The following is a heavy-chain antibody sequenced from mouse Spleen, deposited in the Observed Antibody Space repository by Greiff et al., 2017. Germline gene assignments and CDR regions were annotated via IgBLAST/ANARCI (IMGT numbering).Heavy chain of an antibody. CDR2: ILPGSGST. Sequence: VQLVESGAELMKPGASVKLSCKATGYTFTGYWIEWVKQRPGHGLEWIGEILPGSGSTNYNEKFKGKATFTADTSSNTAYMQLSSLTTEDSAIYYCARRPNYYGSSYDYAMDYWGQGTSVTVSS. CDR3: ARRPNYYGSSYDYAMDY. V-gene: IGHV1-9*01. D-gene: IGHD1-1*01. CDR1: GYTFTGYW. J-gene: IGHJ4*01.